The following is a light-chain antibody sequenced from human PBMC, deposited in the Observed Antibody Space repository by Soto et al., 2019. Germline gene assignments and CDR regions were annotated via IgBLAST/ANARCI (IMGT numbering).Light chain of an antibody. V-gene: IGKV3-20*01. CDR1: QSLGSGY. CDR3: KQYDTSPRT. Sequence: EIVLTQSPGTLSLSPGDRATLSCRTSQSLGSGYLAWYQQKPGQAHRILIYAAYTKATGIQDRFSGSGSGTDFSLTIRSLEPEDFAVYYCKQYDTSPRTFGQGTKVDIK. J-gene: IGKJ1*01. CDR2: AAY.